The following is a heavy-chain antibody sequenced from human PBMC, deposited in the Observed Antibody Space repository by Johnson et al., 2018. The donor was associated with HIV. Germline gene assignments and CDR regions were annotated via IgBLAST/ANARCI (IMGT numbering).Heavy chain of an antibody. V-gene: IGHV3-13*01. J-gene: IGHJ3*02. CDR3: ARLGLTDAFDI. Sequence: VQLVESGGGLVQPGGSLRLSCAASGFTFSSYDMHWVRQATGKGLEWVSAIGTAGDTYYPGSVKGRFTISRDNSKNTLYLQMNSLRAEDTAVYYCARLGLTDAFDIWGQGTMVTVSP. CDR1: GFTFSSYD. D-gene: IGHD2-8*01. CDR2: IGTAGDT.